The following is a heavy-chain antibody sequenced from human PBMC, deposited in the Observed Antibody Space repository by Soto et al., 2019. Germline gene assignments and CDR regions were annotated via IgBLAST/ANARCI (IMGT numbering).Heavy chain of an antibody. CDR3: ARRYYNSSGYFDY. D-gene: IGHD3-22*01. CDR2: IIPIFGTG. V-gene: IGHV1-69*01. CDR1: GGIFSNYV. Sequence: QVQLVQSGAEVKKPGSSVKVACKASGGIFSNYVLNWVRQAPGQGLEWMGGIIPIFGTGTYAQKFQGRVTITADESTTTASMELRGLRSEDTAVYYCARRYYNSSGYFDYWGQGTLVTVSS. J-gene: IGHJ4*02.